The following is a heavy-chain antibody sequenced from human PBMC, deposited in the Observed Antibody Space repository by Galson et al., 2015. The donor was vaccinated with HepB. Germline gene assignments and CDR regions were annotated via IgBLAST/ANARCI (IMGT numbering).Heavy chain of an antibody. CDR1: GFPFSDYW. CDR3: VRGGVVTGPPFPFDY. J-gene: IGHJ4*02. CDR2: INSDAGSI. Sequence: SLRLSCAASGFPFSDYWMHWVRQVPGEWLVWVSRINSDAGSISYEDSVKGRFTISRDNAENTLFLQMNSLRAEDTAMYYCVRGGVVTGPPFPFDYWGQGSLVTVSS. D-gene: IGHD2-21*02. V-gene: IGHV3-74*01.